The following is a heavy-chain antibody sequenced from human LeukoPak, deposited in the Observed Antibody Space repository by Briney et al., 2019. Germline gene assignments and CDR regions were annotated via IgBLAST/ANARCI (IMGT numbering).Heavy chain of an antibody. J-gene: IGHJ6*02. V-gene: IGHV3-21*01. CDR3: ARGTVLDYYGMDV. CDR1: GFTFSSYS. Sequence: GGSLRLSCAASGFTFSSYSMNWVRQAPGKGLEWVSSISSSSSYIYYADSVKGRFTISRDNAKNSLYLQMSSLRAEDTAVYYCARGTVLDYYGMDVWGQGTTVTVSS. D-gene: IGHD3-10*01. CDR2: ISSSSSYI.